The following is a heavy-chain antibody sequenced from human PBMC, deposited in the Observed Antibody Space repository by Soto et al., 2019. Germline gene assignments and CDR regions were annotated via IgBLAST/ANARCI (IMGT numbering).Heavy chain of an antibody. V-gene: IGHV4-30-2*01. D-gene: IGHD3-10*01. J-gene: IGHJ4*02. CDR1: GGSISSGGYS. CDR3: ARGHRDMVRGVIITGVYYFDY. CDR2: IYHSGST. Sequence: SETLSLTCAVSGGSISSGGYSWSWIRQPPGKGLEWIGYIYHSGSTYYNPSLKSRVTISVDRSKNQFSLKLSSVTAADTAVYYCARGHRDMVRGVIITGVYYFDYWGQGTLVTVS.